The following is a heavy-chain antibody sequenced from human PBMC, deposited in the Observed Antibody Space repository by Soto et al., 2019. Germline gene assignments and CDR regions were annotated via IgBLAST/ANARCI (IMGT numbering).Heavy chain of an antibody. CDR3: ARNVDTTRAYYFDY. J-gene: IGHJ4*02. CDR1: GGSISSYY. Sequence: PSGTLSLTCTVSGGSISSYYWSWIRQPPGKGLEWIGYIYYNGNTNYNPSLRSRVTISVDTSKNQFSLKVSSVAAADTAVYYCARNVDTTRAYYFDYWGQGTLVTVS. V-gene: IGHV4-59*01. CDR2: IYYNGNT. D-gene: IGHD5-18*01.